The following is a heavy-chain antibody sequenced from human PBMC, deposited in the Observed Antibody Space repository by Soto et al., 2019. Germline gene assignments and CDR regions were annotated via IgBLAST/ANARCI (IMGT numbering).Heavy chain of an antibody. V-gene: IGHV4-4*02. Sequence: QVQLQESGPGLVKPSGTLSLTCAVSGGSISSSNWWSWVRQPPGKGLEWIGEIYHSGSTNYNPSLKRRVTISVDKSKNQFSLKLSSVTAADTAVYYCARVPQPGYSSGWYRMDVWGQGTTVTVSS. D-gene: IGHD6-19*01. CDR2: IYHSGST. CDR1: GGSISSSNW. CDR3: ARVPQPGYSSGWYRMDV. J-gene: IGHJ6*02.